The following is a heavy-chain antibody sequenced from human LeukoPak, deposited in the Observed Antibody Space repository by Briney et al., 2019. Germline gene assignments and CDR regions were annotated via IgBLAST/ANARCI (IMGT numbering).Heavy chain of an antibody. CDR3: ARDYGDYGNDY. CDR1: GFTFSSYA. CDR2: ISYDGSNK. Sequence: GGSLRLPCAASGFTFSSYAMHWVRQAPGKGLEWVAVISYDGSNKYYADSVKGRFTISRDNSKNTLYLQMNSLRAEDTAVYYCARDYGDYGNDYWGQGTLVTVSS. D-gene: IGHD4-17*01. V-gene: IGHV3-30-3*01. J-gene: IGHJ4*02.